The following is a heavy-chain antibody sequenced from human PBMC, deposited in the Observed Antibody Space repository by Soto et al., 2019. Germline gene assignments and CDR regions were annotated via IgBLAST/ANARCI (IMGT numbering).Heavy chain of an antibody. CDR1: VDSVSSNSAA. Sequence: PSQTLSLTCAISVDSVSSNSAAWNCIRQSPSRGLEWLGRTYYRSKWYNDYAVSVKSRITINPDTSKNQFSLQLNSVTPEDTAVYYCARERFGGVVVAAYNWFDPWGQGTLVTVSS. V-gene: IGHV6-1*01. CDR3: ARERFGGVVVAAYNWFDP. J-gene: IGHJ5*02. CDR2: TYYRSKWYN. D-gene: IGHD2-15*01.